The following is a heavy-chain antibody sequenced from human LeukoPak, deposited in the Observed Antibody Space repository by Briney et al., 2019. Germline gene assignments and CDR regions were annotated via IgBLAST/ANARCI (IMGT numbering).Heavy chain of an antibody. V-gene: IGHV3-23*01. CDR1: GFTFSNYA. D-gene: IGHD6-19*01. CDR2: ISGSGGST. J-gene: IGHJ5*02. Sequence: GGSLRLSCAASGFTFSNYALSWVRQAPGKGLEWVSDISGSGGSTYYADSVKGRFTISRDNSKNTMYLQMNSLRAEDTAVYYCAKVGRIAVAGTWFDPWGQGTLVTVSS. CDR3: AKVGRIAVAGTWFDP.